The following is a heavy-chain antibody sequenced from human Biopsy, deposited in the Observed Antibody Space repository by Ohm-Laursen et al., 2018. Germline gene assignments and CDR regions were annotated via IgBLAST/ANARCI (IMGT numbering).Heavy chain of an antibody. V-gene: IGHV2-70*11. J-gene: IGHJ6*02. D-gene: IGHD6-13*01. CDR3: ARTPILIVSAGLVYRHRRHLQGMDV. Sequence: TQTLTLTCSFSGFSLSARGMCVSWIRRAPGKALEWLARVDWDDYKDYSASLQTKLSISKDTSNDQVVLTVNNVDPADTATYYCARTPILIVSAGLVYRHRRHLQGMDVWGQGITVTVS. CDR2: VDWDDYK. CDR1: GFSLSARGMC.